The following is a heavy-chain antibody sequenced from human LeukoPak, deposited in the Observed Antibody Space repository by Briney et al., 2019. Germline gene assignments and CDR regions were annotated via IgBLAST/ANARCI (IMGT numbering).Heavy chain of an antibody. CDR1: GGSISSGDYY. V-gene: IGHV4-30-4*01. Sequence: KPSQTLSLTCTVSGGSISSGDYYWSWIRQPPGKGLEWIGYIYYSGSTYYNPSLKSRVTISVDTSKNLFSLKLSSVTAADTAVYYCVREGYDSSGYYLDSWGQGTLVTVSS. J-gene: IGHJ4*02. CDR2: IYYSGST. D-gene: IGHD3-22*01. CDR3: VREGYDSSGYYLDS.